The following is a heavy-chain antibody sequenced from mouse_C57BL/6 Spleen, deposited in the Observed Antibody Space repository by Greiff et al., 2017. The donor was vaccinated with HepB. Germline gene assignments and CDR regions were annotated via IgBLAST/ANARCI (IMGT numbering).Heavy chain of an antibody. D-gene: IGHD2-14*01. CDR3: ARPPTGTNGYFDV. Sequence: EVMLVESGGGLVKPGGSLKLSCAASGFTFSDYGMHWVRQAPEKGLEWVAYISSGSSTNYYADTVKGRFTISIDNAKNTLFLQLTSLRSEDTSMYYCARPPTGTNGYFDVWGTGTTVTVSS. CDR2: ISSGSSTN. CDR1: GFTFSDYG. J-gene: IGHJ1*03. V-gene: IGHV5-17*01.